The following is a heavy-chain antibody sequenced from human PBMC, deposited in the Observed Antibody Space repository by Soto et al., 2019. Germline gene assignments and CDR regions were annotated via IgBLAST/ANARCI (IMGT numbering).Heavy chain of an antibody. D-gene: IGHD4-17*01. CDR3: ARTRRLYLNDDHGDYGASMEDY. CDR2: XXXXDGNT. J-gene: IGHJ4*02. CDR1: GYTFHMFG. V-gene: IGHV1-18*01. Sequence: QGQLVQSGAEVKKPGASVKVSCKASGYTFHMFGYTWVRQXXXXXXXXXXXXXXXDGNTAYGKNFQGRVSLSTDTTTSTAYMELRSLTSDDTAVYFCARTRRLYLNDDHGDYGASMEDYWGQGTLLSVSS.